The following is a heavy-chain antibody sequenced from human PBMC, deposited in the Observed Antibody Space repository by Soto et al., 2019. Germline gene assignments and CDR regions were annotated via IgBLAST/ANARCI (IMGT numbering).Heavy chain of an antibody. Sequence: GGSLRLSCASSGFTFSTYNMNWVRQAPGKGLEGVSYISSSSRAIYYADSVKGRFTISRDNAKNSLYLQMNSLRDEDTAVYYCARVPLTCGGDCYIADYWGQGTLVTVCS. J-gene: IGHJ4*02. CDR2: ISSSSRAI. CDR3: ARVPLTCGGDCYIADY. D-gene: IGHD2-21*02. V-gene: IGHV3-48*02. CDR1: GFTFSTYN.